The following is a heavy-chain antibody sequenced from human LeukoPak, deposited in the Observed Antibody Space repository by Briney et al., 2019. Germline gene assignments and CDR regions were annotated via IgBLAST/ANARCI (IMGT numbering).Heavy chain of an antibody. CDR2: ISAYNGNT. CDR3: ARDLLRFLEWLPKYDYYYYGMDV. Sequence: ASVKVSCKASGYTFTSYGISWVRQAPGQGLEWMGCISAYNGNTNYAQKLQGRVTMTTDTSTCTAYMELRSLRSDDTAVYYCARDLLRFLEWLPKYDYYYYGMDVWGQGTMVTVSS. J-gene: IGHJ6*02. V-gene: IGHV1-18*01. D-gene: IGHD3-3*01. CDR1: GYTFTSYG.